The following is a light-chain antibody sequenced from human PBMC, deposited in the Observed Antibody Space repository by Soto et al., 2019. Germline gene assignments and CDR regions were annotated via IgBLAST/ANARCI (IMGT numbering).Light chain of an antibody. Sequence: DIQLTQSPSFLSASLGDRVTITCRASQGISSHLAWYQQKSGKAPKFLIYGASTLQSGVPSRFSGSGSGTDFTLTISSLQPEDFATYYCQQVNSYPHTFGQGTKLEIK. CDR1: QGISSH. CDR2: GAS. V-gene: IGKV1-9*01. CDR3: QQVNSYPHT. J-gene: IGKJ2*01.